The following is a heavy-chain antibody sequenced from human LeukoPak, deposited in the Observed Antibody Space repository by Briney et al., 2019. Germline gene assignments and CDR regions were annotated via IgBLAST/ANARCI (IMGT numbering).Heavy chain of an antibody. J-gene: IGHJ5*01. CDR1: GFDFSSYA. V-gene: IGHV3-23*01. Sequence: GGSLRLSCVASGFDFSSYAMTWVRRAPGRGLEWVSTIGAYAARTYYADSVKGRFTTSRENSKSTLSLQMNSLRAEDTALYYCAKDPLGGGSSLINWFDSWGQGVWVTVSS. CDR2: IGAYAART. CDR3: AKDPLGGGSSLINWFDS. D-gene: IGHD1-26*01.